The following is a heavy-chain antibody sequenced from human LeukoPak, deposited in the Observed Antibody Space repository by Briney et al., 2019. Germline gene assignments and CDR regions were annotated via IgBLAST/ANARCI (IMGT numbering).Heavy chain of an antibody. V-gene: IGHV1-69*01. Sequence: GSSVKVSCKASGGTFSSYAISWVRQAPGQGLEWMGGIIPIFGTANYAQKFQGRVTITADESTSTAYMELSSLRSEDTAVYYCARAGIVVVPAAPSYYYYGMDVWGQGTTVTVSS. CDR3: ARAGIVVVPAAPSYYYYGMDV. D-gene: IGHD2-2*01. J-gene: IGHJ6*02. CDR2: IIPIFGTA. CDR1: GGTFSSYA.